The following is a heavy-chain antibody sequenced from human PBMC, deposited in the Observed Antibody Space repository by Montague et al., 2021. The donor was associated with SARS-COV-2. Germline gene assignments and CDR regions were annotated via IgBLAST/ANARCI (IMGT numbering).Heavy chain of an antibody. V-gene: IGHV4-61*02. D-gene: IGHD6-13*01. Sequence: TLSLTCTVSGGSIRSGSYYWSWIRQPAGKGLEWIGRIYSSGSTNYNPSLKSRVTMSVDTSKNQFSLKVSSVTAADTAVYYCARGRRIAAGGTSYYGLDVWGQGTTVTVSS. CDR1: GGSIRSGSYY. CDR2: IYSSGST. CDR3: ARGRRIAAGGTSYYGLDV. J-gene: IGHJ6*02.